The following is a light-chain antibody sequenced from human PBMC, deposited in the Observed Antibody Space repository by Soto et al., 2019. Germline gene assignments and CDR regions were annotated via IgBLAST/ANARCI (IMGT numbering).Light chain of an antibody. V-gene: IGKV3-20*01. Sequence: EIVLTQSPGTLSLSPGERATLSCRASQSVSSTYLAWYQHKPGQAPRLLIYGASSRATGIPDRFSGSGSGTDFTLTISRLEPEGFAVYYCQQYGSSPYNFGQGTKLEIK. CDR3: QQYGSSPYN. CDR1: QSVSSTY. CDR2: GAS. J-gene: IGKJ2*01.